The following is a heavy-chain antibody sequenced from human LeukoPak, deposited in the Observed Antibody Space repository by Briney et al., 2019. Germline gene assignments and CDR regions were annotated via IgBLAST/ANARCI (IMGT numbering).Heavy chain of an antibody. CDR3: ARVRYYDNGGYFHFDY. D-gene: IGHD3-22*01. J-gene: IGHJ4*02. Sequence: GASVKVSCKASGYTFTSYYLHWVRQAPGQGLEWMGIINPNGGSTSNAQKFQGRVTMTRDTSTSTVYMELSRLRSEDTAVYYCARVRYYDNGGYFHFDYWGQGTLVTVSS. CDR2: INPNGGST. V-gene: IGHV1-46*01. CDR1: GYTFTSYY.